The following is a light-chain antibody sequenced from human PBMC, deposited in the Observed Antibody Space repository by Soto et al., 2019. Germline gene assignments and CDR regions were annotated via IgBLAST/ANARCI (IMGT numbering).Light chain of an antibody. Sequence: QSALTQPRSVSGSPGQSVTISCTGTSSDVGGYSYVSWYQHHPGKAPKLMIYDVNQRPPGVPDRFSGSKSGDTASLTISGLQAEDVANYYCCSYAVSDRRYVFGTGPKVTVL. CDR2: DVN. V-gene: IGLV2-11*01. J-gene: IGLJ1*01. CDR1: SSDVGGYSY. CDR3: CSYAVSDRRYV.